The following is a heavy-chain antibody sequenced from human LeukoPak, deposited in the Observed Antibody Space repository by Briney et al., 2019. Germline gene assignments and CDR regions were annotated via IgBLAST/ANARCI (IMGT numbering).Heavy chain of an antibody. J-gene: IGHJ4*02. CDR1: GYRFSSFG. CDR2: VTPNSGGT. Sequence: ASVKVSCKASGYRFSSFGINWMRQAPGQGLEWMGWVTPNSGGTKYAQRFQGRVTMTRDTSISTAYMDLSSLGSDDTAVFYCVRKSATRRTSEFDYWGQGTPVTVSS. V-gene: IGHV1-2*02. CDR3: VRKSATRRTSEFDY. D-gene: IGHD2-15*01.